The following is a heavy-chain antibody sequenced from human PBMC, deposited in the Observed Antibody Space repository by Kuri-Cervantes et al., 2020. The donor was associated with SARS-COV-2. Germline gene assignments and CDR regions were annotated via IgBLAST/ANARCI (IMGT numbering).Heavy chain of an antibody. CDR3: AMTGSTRNNFDH. V-gene: IGHV4-59*08. Sequence: SETLSLTCTVSGGSISSHYWSWIRQPPGKGLEWIGYIYYSGSTNYNPSLKSRIPISVDTSKNQFSLRLTSMTAADTAIYYCAMTGSTRNNFDHWGQGTLVTVSS. CDR1: GGSISSHY. J-gene: IGHJ4*02. D-gene: IGHD3-9*01. CDR2: IYYSGST.